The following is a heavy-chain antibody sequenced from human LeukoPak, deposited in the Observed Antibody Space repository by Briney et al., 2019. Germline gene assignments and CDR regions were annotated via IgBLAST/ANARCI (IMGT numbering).Heavy chain of an antibody. Sequence: GGSLRLSCAASGFTFSDYYMSWIRQAPGKGLEWVSYISSSGSTIYYADSVKGRFTISRDNAKNSLYLQMNSLRAEDTAVYYCARDGLTGTPCYDFWSGYLIHYGMDVWGQGTTVTVSS. D-gene: IGHD3-3*01. CDR3: ARDGLTGTPCYDFWSGYLIHYGMDV. CDR1: GFTFSDYY. J-gene: IGHJ6*02. V-gene: IGHV3-11*01. CDR2: ISSSGSTI.